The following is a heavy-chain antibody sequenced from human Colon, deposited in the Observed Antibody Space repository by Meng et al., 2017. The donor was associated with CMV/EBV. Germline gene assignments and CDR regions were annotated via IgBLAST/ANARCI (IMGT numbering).Heavy chain of an antibody. CDR3: ARGVYAIQYDY. CDR2: IYYSGST. J-gene: IGHJ4*02. D-gene: IGHD2-8*01. CDR1: GGSISSYY. Sequence: LTCTVSGGSISSYYWSWIRQPPGKGLEWIGYIYYSGSTNYNPSLKSRVTISVDTSKNQFSLKLSSVTAADTAVYYCARGVYAIQYDYWGQGTLVTVSS. V-gene: IGHV4-59*01.